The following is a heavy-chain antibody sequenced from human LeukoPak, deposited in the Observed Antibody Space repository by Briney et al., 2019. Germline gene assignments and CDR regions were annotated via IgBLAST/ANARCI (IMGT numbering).Heavy chain of an antibody. CDR2: INAGNGNT. Sequence: ASVKVSCKASGYTFTSYAMHWVRQAPGQRLEWMGWINAGNGNTKYSRKFQGRVTITRDTSASTAYMELSSLRSEDTAVYYCARGVGYCSGGSCSNWFDPWGQGTLVTVSS. V-gene: IGHV1-3*01. CDR3: ARGVGYCSGGSCSNWFDP. J-gene: IGHJ5*02. D-gene: IGHD2-15*01. CDR1: GYTFTSYA.